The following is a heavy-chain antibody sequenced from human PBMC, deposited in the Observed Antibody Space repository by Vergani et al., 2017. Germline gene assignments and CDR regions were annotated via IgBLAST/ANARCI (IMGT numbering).Heavy chain of an antibody. CDR1: GFTFSSYS. J-gene: IGHJ6*02. CDR2: IISSSSYI. Sequence: EVQLVESGGGLVKPGGSLRLSCAASGFTFSSYSMNWVRQAPGKGLEWVSSIISSSSYIYYADSVKGRFTISRDNAKNSLYLQMNSLRAEDTAVYYCARDRYCSGGSCYHYGMDVWGQGTTVTVSS. D-gene: IGHD2-15*01. CDR3: ARDRYCSGGSCYHYGMDV. V-gene: IGHV3-21*01.